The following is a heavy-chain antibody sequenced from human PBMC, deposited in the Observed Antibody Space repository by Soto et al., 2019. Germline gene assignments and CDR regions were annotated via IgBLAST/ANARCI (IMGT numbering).Heavy chain of an antibody. D-gene: IGHD5-12*01. J-gene: IGHJ4*02. CDR1: GGSFSGYY. V-gene: IGHV4-34*01. Sequence: QVQLQQWGAGLLKPTETLSLTCAVYGGSFSGYYWSWIRQPPGKGLEWIGEINHSGSTNYNPSLKSRVTISVDTSKNQFSLKLSSVTAADTDVNYCARRRWLQLRNSFDYWGQGTLVTVSS. CDR3: ARRRWLQLRNSFDY. CDR2: INHSGST.